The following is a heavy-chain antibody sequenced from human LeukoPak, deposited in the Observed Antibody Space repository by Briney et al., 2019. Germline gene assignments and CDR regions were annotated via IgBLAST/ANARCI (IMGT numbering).Heavy chain of an antibody. D-gene: IGHD2-2*01. Sequence: PGGSLKLSCAASGFTFSSYSMNWVRQAPGKGLEWVSYISSSSSTIYYADSVKGRFTISRDNAKNSLYLQMNSLRSEDTAVYYCARDWKDIVVVPAAPQPPIGAFDIWGQGTMVTVSS. CDR2: ISSSSSTI. J-gene: IGHJ3*02. CDR1: GFTFSSYS. V-gene: IGHV3-48*01. CDR3: ARDWKDIVVVPAAPQPPIGAFDI.